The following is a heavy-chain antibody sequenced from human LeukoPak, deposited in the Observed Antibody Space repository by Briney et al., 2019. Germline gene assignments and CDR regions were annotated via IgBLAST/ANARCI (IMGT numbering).Heavy chain of an antibody. CDR1: GFTFSNAW. D-gene: IGHD3-9*01. V-gene: IGHV3-15*01. Sequence: GGSLRLSCAASGFTFSNAWMSWVRQAPGKGLEWVGRIKSKTDGGTTDYAAPVKGRFTISRDDSKNTLYLQMNSLKTEDTAVYYCTTAVLRYFDWLLPFDYWGQGTLVTVSS. CDR2: IKSKTDGGTT. CDR3: TTAVLRYFDWLLPFDY. J-gene: IGHJ4*02.